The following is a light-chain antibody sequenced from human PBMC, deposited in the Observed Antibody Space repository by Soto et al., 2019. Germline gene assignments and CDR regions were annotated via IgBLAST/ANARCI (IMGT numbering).Light chain of an antibody. CDR1: QSLVHSDGIAY. CDR3: MQGTHWPIT. J-gene: IGKJ5*01. Sequence: DVVMTQSPLSLPVTLGQPASISCRSNQSLVHSDGIAYFSWFQQRTGRSTRRLIYKVSNRDSGVPARFSGSGSGNDFALKISRVEAEDVGVYYCMQGTHWPITFGQGTRLEIK. CDR2: KVS. V-gene: IGKV2-30*02.